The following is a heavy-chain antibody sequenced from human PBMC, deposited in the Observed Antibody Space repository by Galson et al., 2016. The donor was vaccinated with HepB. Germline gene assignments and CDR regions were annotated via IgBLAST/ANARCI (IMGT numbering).Heavy chain of an antibody. Sequence: SETLSLTCAVSGVSLSSDTWWSWVRQPPGKGLEWVGEIYGSGSTNYNPSLKSRVTILLDMSKNQFSLKLTSVTAAVKAAYYWSRRTPHCSPTVCLFDYWGQGTLVTVSS. CDR2: IYGSGST. J-gene: IGHJ4*02. CDR3: SRRTPHCSPTVCLFDY. V-gene: IGHV4-4*02. CDR1: GVSLSSDTW. D-gene: IGHD2-15*01.